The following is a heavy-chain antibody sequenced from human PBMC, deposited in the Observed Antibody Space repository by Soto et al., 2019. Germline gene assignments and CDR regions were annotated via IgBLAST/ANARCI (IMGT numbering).Heavy chain of an antibody. Sequence: EVQLVESGGGLVQPGGSLRLSCAASGFTFSSYDMHWVRQATGKGLEWVSAMGTAGDTYYPGSVKGRFTISRENAKNSLYLQKNSLRAGDTAVYYCARSRGFDYWGQGTLVTVSS. J-gene: IGHJ4*02. CDR3: ARSRGFDY. CDR1: GFTFSSYD. D-gene: IGHD3-10*01. CDR2: MGTAGDT. V-gene: IGHV3-13*01.